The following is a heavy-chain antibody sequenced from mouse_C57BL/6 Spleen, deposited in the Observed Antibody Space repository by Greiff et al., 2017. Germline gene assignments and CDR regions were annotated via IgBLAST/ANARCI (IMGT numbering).Heavy chain of an antibody. CDR1: GFTFSSYA. J-gene: IGHJ2*01. D-gene: IGHD4-1*01. V-gene: IGHV5-4*01. CDR3: ARDPLTGSYFDY. CDR2: ISDGGSYT. Sequence: EVKLVESGGGLVKPGGSLKLSCAASGFTFSSYAMSWVRQTPEKRLEWVATISDGGSYTYYPDNVKGRFTISRDNAKNNLYLQRSHLKSEDTAMYYCARDPLTGSYFDYWGQGTTLTVSS.